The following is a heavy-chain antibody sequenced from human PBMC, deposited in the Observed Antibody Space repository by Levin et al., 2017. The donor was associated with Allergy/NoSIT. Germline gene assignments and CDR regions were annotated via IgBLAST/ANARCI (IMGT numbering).Heavy chain of an antibody. CDR1: GFTFSSYW. Sequence: GGSLRLSCAASGFTFSSYWMHWVRQAPGKGLMWVSRINSDESRTNYADSVKGRFTISRDNAKNTLYLQMNSLRADDTAVYYCARGYYDTSTYTASIWGQGTLVTVSS. V-gene: IGHV3-74*01. CDR2: INSDESRT. J-gene: IGHJ4*02. D-gene: IGHD3-22*01. CDR3: ARGYYDTSTYTASI.